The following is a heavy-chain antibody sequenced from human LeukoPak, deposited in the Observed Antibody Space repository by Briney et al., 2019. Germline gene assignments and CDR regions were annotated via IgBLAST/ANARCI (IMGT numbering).Heavy chain of an antibody. D-gene: IGHD6-19*01. CDR2: IGSSGTTI. J-gene: IGHJ4*02. V-gene: IGHV3-48*03. CDR3: ALLAVASDYY. Sequence: PGGSLRLSCAVSGFPFSIYEMNWVRQAPGKGLEWVSNIGSSGTTIYYADSVKGRFSISRDNAKNSLYLQMNSLRVEDTAVYYCALLAVASDYYWGQGAPVTVSS. CDR1: GFPFSIYE.